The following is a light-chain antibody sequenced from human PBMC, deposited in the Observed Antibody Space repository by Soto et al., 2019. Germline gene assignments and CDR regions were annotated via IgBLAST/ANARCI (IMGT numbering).Light chain of an antibody. J-gene: IGLJ2*01. V-gene: IGLV2-23*01. CDR2: EAY. CDR3: SSYAGSRTYVV. CDR1: SSDIGSYNL. Sequence: QSVLTQPASVSGSPGQSITISCTGSSSDIGSYNLVSWYQKEPGKAPKLVIYEAYKRPSGVSARFSGSKSGNTASLTISGVQAEDEADYYCSSYAGSRTYVVFGGGTQLTVL.